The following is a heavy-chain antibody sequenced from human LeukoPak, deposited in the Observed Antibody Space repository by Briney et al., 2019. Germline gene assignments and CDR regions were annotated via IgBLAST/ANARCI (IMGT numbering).Heavy chain of an antibody. D-gene: IGHD3-9*01. Sequence: PSETPSLTCTVSGGSISSYYWSWIRQPPGKGLEWIGYIYYSGSTNYNPSLKSRVTISVDTSKNQFSLKLSSVTAADTAVYYCARGGTSGYFVYDAFDIWGQGTMVTVSS. CDR3: ARGGTSGYFVYDAFDI. CDR1: GGSISSYY. J-gene: IGHJ3*02. CDR2: IYYSGST. V-gene: IGHV4-59*01.